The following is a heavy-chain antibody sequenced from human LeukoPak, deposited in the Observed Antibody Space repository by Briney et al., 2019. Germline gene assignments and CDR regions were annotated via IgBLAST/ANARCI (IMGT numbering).Heavy chain of an antibody. Sequence: QPGGSLRLSCTVSGFTVSSNSMSWVRQAPGKGLEWVSFIYNSSRIHYSDSVKGRFTISRDNSKNTLYLQMNSLRAEDTAVYYCARALGAEFDYWGQGTLVTVSS. D-gene: IGHD1-26*01. V-gene: IGHV3-53*01. CDR2: IYNSSRI. J-gene: IGHJ4*02. CDR3: ARALGAEFDY. CDR1: GFTVSSNS.